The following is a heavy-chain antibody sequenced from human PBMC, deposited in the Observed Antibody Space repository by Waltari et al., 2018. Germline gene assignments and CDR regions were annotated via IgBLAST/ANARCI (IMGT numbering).Heavy chain of an antibody. J-gene: IGHJ4*02. CDR3: ARDDSYGQFMRFDF. CDR1: GLTVSRNY. D-gene: IGHD5-18*01. Sequence: EVQLVESGGGLIQPGGSLRLSCEASGLTVSRNYMSWVRQAPGKGLEWLSAIYSGGNTFYADSLKGRFNISIDNSKNTLYLQMNSLRVDDTAVYYCARDDSYGQFMRFDFWGQGTVVTVSS. CDR2: IYSGGNT. V-gene: IGHV3-53*01.